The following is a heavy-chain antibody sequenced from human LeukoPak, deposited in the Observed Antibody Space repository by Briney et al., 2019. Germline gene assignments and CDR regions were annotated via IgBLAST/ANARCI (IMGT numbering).Heavy chain of an antibody. D-gene: IGHD1-1*01. V-gene: IGHV3-33*01. CDR1: GFTFSSYG. J-gene: IGHJ3*02. CDR3: ARDNGNRNDGAFDI. Sequence: PGGSLRLSCAASGFTFSSYGMHWVRQAPGKGLEWVAVIWYDGSNKYYADSVKGRFTISRDNSKNTLYLQMNSLRAEDTAVYYCARDNGNRNDGAFDIWGQGTMVTVSS. CDR2: IWYDGSNK.